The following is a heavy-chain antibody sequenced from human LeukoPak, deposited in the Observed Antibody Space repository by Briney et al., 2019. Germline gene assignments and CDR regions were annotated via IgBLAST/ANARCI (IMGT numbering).Heavy chain of an antibody. CDR3: ASSKVTGTPRS. V-gene: IGHV3-30*03. Sequence: GGSLRLSCAASGFTFSSYGMHWVRQAPGKGLEWVAVISYDGSNKYYADSVKGRFTISRDNAKNSLYLQMNSLRAEDTAVYYCASSKVTGTPRSWGQGTLVTVSS. D-gene: IGHD1-20*01. CDR2: ISYDGSNK. CDR1: GFTFSSYG. J-gene: IGHJ5*02.